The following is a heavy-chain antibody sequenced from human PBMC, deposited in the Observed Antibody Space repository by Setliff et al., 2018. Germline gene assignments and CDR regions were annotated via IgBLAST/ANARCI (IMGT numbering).Heavy chain of an antibody. CDR2: INSGSDFI. V-gene: IGHV3-21*04. Sequence: GGSLRLSCAASGFAFSTYSMNWVRQAPGKGLEWVPTINSGSDFIYYADSVRGRFTISRDNTKNSLYLQMNSLRAEDTAVYYCCSGSYLFVYWGQGSLVTVSS. J-gene: IGHJ4*02. D-gene: IGHD1-26*01. CDR3: CSGSYLFVY. CDR1: GFAFSTYS.